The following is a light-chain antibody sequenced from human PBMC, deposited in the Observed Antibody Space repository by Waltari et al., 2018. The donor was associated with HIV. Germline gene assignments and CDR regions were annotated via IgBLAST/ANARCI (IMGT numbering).Light chain of an antibody. CDR2: NNN. V-gene: IGLV1-44*01. CDR1: SSNIGSNN. CDR3: AAWHDSLNGPV. Sequence: QSVVTQPPSVSETPGQWVTIYCSGSSSNIGSNNVNWYQHLPGTAPKLLIYNNNQRPSGVPERFSGSKSGTSASLAISGLQSEDEADYFCAAWHDSLNGPVFGGGTKLTVL. J-gene: IGLJ3*02.